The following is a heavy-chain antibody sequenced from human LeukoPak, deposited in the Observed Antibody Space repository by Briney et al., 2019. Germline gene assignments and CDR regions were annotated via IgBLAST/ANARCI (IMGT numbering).Heavy chain of an antibody. Sequence: ASETLSLTCTVSGGSISSYYWSWIRQPPGKGLEWIGYIYYSGSTNYNPSLKSRVTISVDTSKNQFSLKLSSVTAADTAVYYCARASYYDFWSGYIMDVWGQGATVTVSS. CDR3: ARASYYDFWSGYIMDV. J-gene: IGHJ6*02. CDR1: GGSISSYY. CDR2: IYYSGST. D-gene: IGHD3-3*01. V-gene: IGHV4-59*01.